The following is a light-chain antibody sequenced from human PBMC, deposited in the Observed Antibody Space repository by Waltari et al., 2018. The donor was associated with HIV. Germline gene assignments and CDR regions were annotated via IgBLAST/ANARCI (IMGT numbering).Light chain of an antibody. Sequence: DIQMTQSPSSLSASIGDRVTLTCRASQNISSYLNWYQQKPGKAPRFLIYAASSLQSGVPSTFSSSGSGTDFTLTISSLQREDFATYYCQQSFNTPLTFGGGTKVEIK. CDR1: QNISSY. CDR2: AAS. CDR3: QQSFNTPLT. J-gene: IGKJ4*01. V-gene: IGKV1-39*01.